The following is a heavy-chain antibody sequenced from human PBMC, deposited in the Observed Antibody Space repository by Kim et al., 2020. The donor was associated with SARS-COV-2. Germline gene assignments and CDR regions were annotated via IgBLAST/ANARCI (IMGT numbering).Heavy chain of an antibody. J-gene: IGHJ4*02. V-gene: IGHV4-59*01. D-gene: IGHD1-26*01. Sequence: TNHHPSLKSRVTISVDTSKNQFSLKLSSVTAADTAVYYCARDRVGAIDYWGQGTLVTVSS. CDR3: ARDRVGAIDY. CDR2: T.